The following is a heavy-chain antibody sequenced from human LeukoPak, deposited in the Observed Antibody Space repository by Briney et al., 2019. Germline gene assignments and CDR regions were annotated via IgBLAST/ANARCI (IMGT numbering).Heavy chain of an antibody. J-gene: IGHJ3*01. CDR3: ARVLSDLRDDSFDV. CDR2: IWYDGSNT. V-gene: IGHV3-33*08. CDR1: GFTFSSYW. Sequence: GGSLRLSCAASGFTFSSYWMSWVRQAPGKGLEWVALIWYDGSNTKYADSVKGRFTISRDNSKNTVYLQVNSLRAEDTAVYYCARVLSDLRDDSFDVWGQGTMVTVSS.